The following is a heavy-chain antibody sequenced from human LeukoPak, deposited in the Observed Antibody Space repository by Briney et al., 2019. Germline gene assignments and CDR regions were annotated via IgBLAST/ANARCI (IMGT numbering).Heavy chain of an antibody. Sequence: GASVKVSCKASGYTFTSYDINWVRQATGQGLEWMGWMYPNSGNTGYAQKFQGRVTMTRNTSISTAYMELSSLRSEDTAVYYCARGPPRYYYGSGSFYGMDVWGQGTTDTVSS. J-gene: IGHJ6*02. D-gene: IGHD3-10*01. CDR2: MYPNSGNT. CDR1: GYTFTSYD. CDR3: ARGPPRYYYGSGSFYGMDV. V-gene: IGHV1-8*01.